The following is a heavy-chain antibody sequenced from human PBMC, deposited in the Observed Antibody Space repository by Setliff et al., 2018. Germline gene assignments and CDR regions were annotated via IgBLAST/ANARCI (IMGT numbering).Heavy chain of an antibody. J-gene: IGHJ4*02. CDR2: IDHSGRT. Sequence: SETLSLTCTVYGASFSNYYWGWVRQPPEERLEWIGEIDHSGRTKYNPSLKGRVTMSVDTSKNQFSLNLNSVTAADTAVYYFRLAHCSTTSCEEALDYWSQGTLVTVSS. CDR1: GASFSNYY. V-gene: IGHV4-34*01. D-gene: IGHD2-2*01. CDR3: RLAHCSTTSCEEALDY.